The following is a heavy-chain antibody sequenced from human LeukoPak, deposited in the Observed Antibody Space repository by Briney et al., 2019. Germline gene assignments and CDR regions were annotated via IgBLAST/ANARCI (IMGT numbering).Heavy chain of an antibody. CDR3: ARDRYCSGGSCYRAAQNYGMDV. Sequence: SETLSLTCTVSGGSISRYYWSWVRQPPGKGLECIGYIYYSGSTYYNPSLKSRVTISVDTSKNQFSLKLSSVTAADTAVYYCARDRYCSGGSCYRAAQNYGMDVWGQGTTVTVSS. CDR2: IYYSGST. D-gene: IGHD2-15*01. CDR1: GGSISRYY. V-gene: IGHV4-59*12. J-gene: IGHJ6*02.